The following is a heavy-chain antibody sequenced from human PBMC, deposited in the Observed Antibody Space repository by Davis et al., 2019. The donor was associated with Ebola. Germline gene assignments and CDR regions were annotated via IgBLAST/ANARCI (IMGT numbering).Heavy chain of an antibody. CDR1: AGSISSSSYY. Sequence: MPAESLSLSCTVSAGSISSSSYYWGWIRHPPGKGLEWIGSIYYSGSTYYNPSLKSRVTISVDTSKNQFSLKLPSVTAADTAVYYCARKSARWENWFDPWGQGALVTVSS. V-gene: IGHV4-39*01. CDR3: ARKSARWENWFDP. CDR2: IYYSGST. J-gene: IGHJ5*02. D-gene: IGHD6-6*01.